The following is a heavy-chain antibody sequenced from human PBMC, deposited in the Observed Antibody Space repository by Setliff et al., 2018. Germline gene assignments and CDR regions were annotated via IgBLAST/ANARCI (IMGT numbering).Heavy chain of an antibody. J-gene: IGHJ4*02. V-gene: IGHV3-11*01. CDR1: GFTFSDYY. Sequence: GGSLRLSCAASGFTFSDYYMSWIRQAPGKGLEWVSYISSSGSTIYYADSVKGRFTISRDNAKNTLYLQMNSLRAEDTAVYFCAKDAPYYYDNSGYPHSFDYWGRGTLVTVSS. CDR2: ISSSGSTI. D-gene: IGHD3-22*01. CDR3: AKDAPYYYDNSGYPHSFDY.